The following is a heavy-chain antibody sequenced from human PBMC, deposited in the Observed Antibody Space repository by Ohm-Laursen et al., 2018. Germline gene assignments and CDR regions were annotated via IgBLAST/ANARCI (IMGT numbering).Heavy chain of an antibody. CDR1: GFTFSSYG. CDR3: ARGRYYYGSGQSGMDV. Sequence: SLRLSCAASGFTFSSYGMHWVRQAPGKGLQWVALISFDGNDKYYADSVRGRFIISRDASKNTLYLQMNSLRAEDTAVYYCARGRYYYGSGQSGMDVWGQGTTVTVSS. CDR2: ISFDGNDK. V-gene: IGHV3-33*05. D-gene: IGHD3-10*01. J-gene: IGHJ6*02.